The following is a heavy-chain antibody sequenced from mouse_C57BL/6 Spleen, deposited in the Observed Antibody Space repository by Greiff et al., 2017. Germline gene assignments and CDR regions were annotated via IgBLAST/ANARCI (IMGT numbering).Heavy chain of an antibody. D-gene: IGHD2-1*01. CDR3: ARPGSLYYGNLFAY. CDR1: GFTFSDYG. CDR2: ISSGSSTI. J-gene: IGHJ3*01. Sequence: EVQLVESGGGLVKPGGSLKLSCAASGFTFSDYGMHWVRQAPEKGLEWVAYISSGSSTIYYADTVKGRFTISRDNAKNTLFLQMTSLRSEDTAMYYCARPGSLYYGNLFAYWGQGTLVTVSA. V-gene: IGHV5-17*01.